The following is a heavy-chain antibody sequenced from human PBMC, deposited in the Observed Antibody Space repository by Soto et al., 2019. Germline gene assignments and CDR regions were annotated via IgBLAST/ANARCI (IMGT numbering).Heavy chain of an antibody. CDR1: GFTFSSYA. J-gene: IGHJ6*02. CDR2: ISYDGSNK. CDR3: AREGYYDFWSGYYIPGMDV. D-gene: IGHD3-3*01. Sequence: PGGSLRLSCAASGFTFSSYAMHWVRQAPGKGLEWVAVISYDGSNKYYADSVKGRFTISRDNSKNTLYLQMNSLRAEDTAVYHCAREGYYDFWSGYYIPGMDVWGQGTTVTVSS. V-gene: IGHV3-30-3*01.